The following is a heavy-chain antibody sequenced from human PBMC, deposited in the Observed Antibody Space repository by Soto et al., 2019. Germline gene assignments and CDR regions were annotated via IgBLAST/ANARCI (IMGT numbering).Heavy chain of an antibody. Sequence: PGGSLRLSCATSGFTFSNYRMNWVREAPGKGLEWVASISGSGKDTFYRDSVKGRFTISRDNAESSLVLQMNSLTVDDTAVYHCARVHLVRTSSYYCGMDAWGPGTTVTVSS. D-gene: IGHD6-6*01. J-gene: IGHJ6*02. CDR3: ARVHLVRTSSYYCGMDA. CDR2: ISGSGKDT. CDR1: GFTFSNYR. V-gene: IGHV3-21*06.